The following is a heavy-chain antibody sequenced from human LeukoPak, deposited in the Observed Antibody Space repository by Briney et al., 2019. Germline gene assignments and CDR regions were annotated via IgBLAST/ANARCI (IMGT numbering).Heavy chain of an antibody. CDR3: ARDPGYPNYYDSSGSPYYYYGMDV. V-gene: IGHV1-46*01. Sequence: GASVQVSCKASGYTFTSYYMHWVRQAPGQGLEWMGIINPSGGSTSYAQKFQGRVTMTRDTSTSTVYMELSSLRSEDTAVYYCARDPGYPNYYDSSGSPYYYYGMDVWGQGTTVTVSS. D-gene: IGHD3-22*01. CDR1: GYTFTSYY. CDR2: INPSGGST. J-gene: IGHJ6*02.